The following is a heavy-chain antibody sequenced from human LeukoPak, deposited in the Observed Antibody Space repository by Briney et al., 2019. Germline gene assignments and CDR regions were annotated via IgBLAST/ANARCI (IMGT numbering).Heavy chain of an antibody. Sequence: GASVKVSCKASGYTFTSYDINWVRQATGQGLEWMGWMNPNSGNTGYAQKFQGRVTITRNTSISTAYMELSSLRSEDTAVYYCARIWGYSYGFRGTYYMDVRGKGTTVTVSS. V-gene: IGHV1-8*03. CDR1: GYTFTSYD. CDR3: ARIWGYSYGFRGTYYMDV. D-gene: IGHD5-18*01. J-gene: IGHJ6*03. CDR2: MNPNSGNT.